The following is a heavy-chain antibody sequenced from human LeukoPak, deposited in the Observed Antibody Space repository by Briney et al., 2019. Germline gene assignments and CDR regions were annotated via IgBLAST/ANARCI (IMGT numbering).Heavy chain of an antibody. Sequence: GGSLRLSCAASGFTFSSYWMSWVRQAPGKGLEWVANIKQDGSEKYYVDSVKGRFTISRDNAKNALYLHMNSLRAEDTAVYYCARDPPPHYYDSSGYHLGFDYWGQGTLVTVSS. J-gene: IGHJ4*02. V-gene: IGHV3-7*01. CDR2: IKQDGSEK. D-gene: IGHD3-22*01. CDR3: ARDPPPHYYDSSGYHLGFDY. CDR1: GFTFSSYW.